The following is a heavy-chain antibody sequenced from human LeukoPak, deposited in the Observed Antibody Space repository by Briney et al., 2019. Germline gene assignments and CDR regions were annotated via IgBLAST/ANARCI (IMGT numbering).Heavy chain of an antibody. V-gene: IGHV3-64*02. CDR2: INGNGDST. CDR3: ARVGSGYDY. D-gene: IGHD3-22*01. CDR1: GFTFSSYS. Sequence: GGSLRLSCAAPGFTFSSYSMNWVRQAPGKGLEYVSAINGNGDSTYYGDSVKGRFFISRDNSKNTVYLQMGSLRAEDMAVYYCARVGSGYDYWGQGTLVTVSS. J-gene: IGHJ4*02.